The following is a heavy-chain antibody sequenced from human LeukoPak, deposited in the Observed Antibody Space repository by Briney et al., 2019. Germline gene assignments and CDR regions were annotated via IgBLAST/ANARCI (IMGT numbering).Heavy chain of an antibody. Sequence: GGSLRLSCAASGSTFSSYAMSWVRQAPGKGLEWVSAISGPGGSWDYADSVKGRFTISRDNSKNTLFLQMNSLRAEDTAIYYCAKKVGLVSAPLYYFDVWGQGTLVTVSS. CDR3: AKKVGLVSAPLYYFDV. J-gene: IGHJ4*02. CDR2: ISGPGGSW. D-gene: IGHD5/OR15-5a*01. CDR1: GSTFSSYA. V-gene: IGHV3-23*01.